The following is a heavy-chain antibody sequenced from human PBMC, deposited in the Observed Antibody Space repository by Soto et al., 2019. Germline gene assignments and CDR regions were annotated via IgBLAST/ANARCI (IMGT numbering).Heavy chain of an antibody. CDR1: GGSFRGYY. Sequence: QVQLQQWGAGLLKPSETLSLTCAVYGGSFRGYYWSWIRQPPGKGLEWIGEINHSGSTNYNPSLKRRVTISVDTSKNQFSLRLSSVTAADTAVYYCARESAAPMPSASVWGQGTTVTVSS. V-gene: IGHV4-34*01. J-gene: IGHJ6*02. CDR3: ARESAAPMPSASV. D-gene: IGHD6-25*01. CDR2: INHSGST.